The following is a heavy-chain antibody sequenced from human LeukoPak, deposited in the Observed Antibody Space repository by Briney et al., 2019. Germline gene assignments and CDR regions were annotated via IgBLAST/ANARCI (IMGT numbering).Heavy chain of an antibody. J-gene: IGHJ4*02. V-gene: IGHV3-48*04. CDR1: GFTFSSYS. D-gene: IGHD3-16*01. CDR3: ARERGSLDY. CDR2: ISSSGSTI. Sequence: SGGSLRLSCAASGFTFSSYSMNWVRQAPGKGLEWVSYISSSGSTIYYADSVKGRFTISRDNAKNSLYLQMNSLRAEDTAVYYCARERGSLDYWGQGTLVTVSS.